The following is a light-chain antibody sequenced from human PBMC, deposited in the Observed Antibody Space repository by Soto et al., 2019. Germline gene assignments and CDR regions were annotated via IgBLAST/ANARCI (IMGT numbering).Light chain of an antibody. CDR2: DAS. CDR1: QSVSSY. V-gene: IGKV3-11*01. J-gene: IGKJ4*01. CDR3: QQYSQWPLT. Sequence: EIVLTQSPATLSLSPGERATLSCRASQSVSSYLAWYQQKRGQAPRLLIYDASNRATGIPARFGGSGSATEFTLTISSLQSEDFAVYYCQQYSQWPLTFGGGTKVDIK.